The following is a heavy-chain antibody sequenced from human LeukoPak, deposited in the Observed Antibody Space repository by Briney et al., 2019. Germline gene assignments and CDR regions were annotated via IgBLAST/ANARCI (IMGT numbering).Heavy chain of an antibody. V-gene: IGHV3-30*04. Sequence: GRSLRLSCAASTFALSRYAMHWVRQAPGRGLEWVGVISYDGSDKFYADSVEGRFTISRDNSKNTLYLQMNSLRPEDTAVYYCARGGTEIYYYYYGMDVWGRGTTVTVSS. D-gene: IGHD5-24*01. CDR1: TFALSRYA. CDR3: ARGGTEIYYYYYGMDV. CDR2: ISYDGSDK. J-gene: IGHJ6*02.